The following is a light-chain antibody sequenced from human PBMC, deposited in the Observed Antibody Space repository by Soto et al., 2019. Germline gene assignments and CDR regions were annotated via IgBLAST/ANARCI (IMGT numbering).Light chain of an antibody. CDR2: DAS. CDR1: QSVSSY. CDR3: QQRSNWPST. Sequence: EIVLTQSPATLSLSPGERAALSCRASQSVSSYLAWYQQKPGQAPRLLIYDASNRATGIPARFIGSGSGTDFTLTISSLETEDFAVYYCQQRSNWPSTFGGGTKVEIK. V-gene: IGKV3-11*01. J-gene: IGKJ4*01.